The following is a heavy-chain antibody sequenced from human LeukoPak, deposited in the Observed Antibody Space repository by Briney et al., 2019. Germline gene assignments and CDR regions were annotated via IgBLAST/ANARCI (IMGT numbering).Heavy chain of an antibody. D-gene: IGHD4-17*01. CDR3: ATTTSDYGDSAYYYGMDV. CDR2: INPSGGST. V-gene: IGHV1-46*03. CDR1: GYTFTSYG. Sequence: GASVKVSCKASGYTFTSYGISWVRQAPGQGLEWMGIINPSGGSTSYAQKFQGRVTMTRDTSTSTVYMELSSLRSEDTAVYYCATTTSDYGDSAYYYGMDVWGQGTTVTVSS. J-gene: IGHJ6*02.